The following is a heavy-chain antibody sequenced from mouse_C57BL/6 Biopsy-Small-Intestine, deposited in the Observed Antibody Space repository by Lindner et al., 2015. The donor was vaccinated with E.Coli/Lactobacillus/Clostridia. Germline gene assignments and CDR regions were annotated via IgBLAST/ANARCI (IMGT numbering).Heavy chain of an antibody. V-gene: IGHV1-81*01. CDR3: ARTVTTALDY. J-gene: IGHJ2*01. Sequence: VQLQESGAELARPGASVKLPCKASGYTFTTYGISWVRQRSGQGLEWIGEIYPRSGNTYFNEKFKGKATLTADKSSSTVYMELRSLTSEDSAVYFCARTVTTALDYWGQGTTLTVSS. D-gene: IGHD1-2*01. CDR2: IYPRSGNT. CDR1: GYTFTTYG.